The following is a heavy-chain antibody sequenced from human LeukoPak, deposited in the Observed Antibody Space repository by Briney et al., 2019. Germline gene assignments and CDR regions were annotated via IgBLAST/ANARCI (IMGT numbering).Heavy chain of an antibody. CDR1: GGTFSSYA. J-gene: IGHJ4*02. CDR2: IIPIFGTA. CDR3: ARSAGFIGGDYFDY. D-gene: IGHD2-15*01. Sequence: GASVKVSCKASGGTFSSYAISWVRQAPGQGLEWMGGIIPIFGTANYAQKFQGRVTITTDESTSTAYMELSSLRSEDTAVYYCARSAGFIGGDYFDYWGQGPLVTVSS. V-gene: IGHV1-69*05.